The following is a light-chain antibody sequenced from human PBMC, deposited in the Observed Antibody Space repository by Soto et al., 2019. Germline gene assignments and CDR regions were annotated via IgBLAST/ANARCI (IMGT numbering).Light chain of an antibody. CDR1: KLGDKY. V-gene: IGLV3-1*01. Sequence: SYALAQPPSVSVSPGQPASIPCSGDKLGDKYACWYQQKPGQSPLLVIYQDSKRPSGIPERFSGSNSGNTATLTISGTQAMDEADYYCQAWDSSTVVFGGGTKVTVL. CDR3: QAWDSSTVV. CDR2: QDS. J-gene: IGLJ2*01.